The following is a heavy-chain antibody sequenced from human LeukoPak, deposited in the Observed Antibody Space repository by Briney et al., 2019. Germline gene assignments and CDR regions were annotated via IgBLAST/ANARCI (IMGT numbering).Heavy chain of an antibody. CDR3: AHRSHLHAFDI. V-gene: IGHV2-5*02. CDR2: IYWDDDK. Sequence: SGPTLVNPTQTLTLTCTFSGFSLSISGVGVGWIRQPPVKALEWLALIYWDDDKRYSPSLKSRLTIAKDTSKNQVVLTMTNMDPVDTATYYCAHRSHLHAFDIWGQGTMVTVSS. CDR1: GFSLSISGVG. J-gene: IGHJ3*02.